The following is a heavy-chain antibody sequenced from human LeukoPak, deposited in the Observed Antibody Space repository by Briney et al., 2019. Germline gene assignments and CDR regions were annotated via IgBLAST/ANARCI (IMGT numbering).Heavy chain of an antibody. D-gene: IGHD5-18*01. CDR3: ARAWTGYSYGDY. CDR1: GFTFSSYG. J-gene: IGHJ4*02. Sequence: GGSLRLSCAASGFTFSSYGMHWVRQAPGKGLEWVAVISYDGSNKYCADSVKGRFTISRDNSKNTLYLQMNSLRAEDTAVYYCARAWTGYSYGDYWGQGTLVTVSS. CDR2: ISYDGSNK. V-gene: IGHV3-30*03.